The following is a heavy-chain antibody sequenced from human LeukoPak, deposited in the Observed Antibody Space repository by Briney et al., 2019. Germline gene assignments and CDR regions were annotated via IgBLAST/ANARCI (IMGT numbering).Heavy chain of an antibody. CDR3: ARDEDTTLARAFDI. J-gene: IGHJ3*02. D-gene: IGHD5-18*01. Sequence: SETLSLTCTVSGGSISSYYWSWIRQPAGKGLEWSGRIYTGGSTNYNPSLKSRVTMSVDTSKTQFSLNLRSVTAAATAMYYCARDEDTTLARAFDIWGQGTMVTVSS. CDR1: GGSISSYY. V-gene: IGHV4-4*07. CDR2: IYTGGST.